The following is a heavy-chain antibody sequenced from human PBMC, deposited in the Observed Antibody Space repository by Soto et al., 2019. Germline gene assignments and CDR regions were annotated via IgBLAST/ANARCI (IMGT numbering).Heavy chain of an antibody. CDR3: XXXXXXXTPTPQDV. J-gene: IGHJ6*02. Sequence: QVQLVQSGDEVRKPGSSVKVSCKASGYIFVNYGIARVRQAPGQGLEGMGWISPYSGNTHYASKVQGRXXXXXXXXXXXXXXXXXXXXXXXXXXXYCXXXXXXXTPTPQDVWGQGTTVTVSS. CDR1: GYIFVNYG. V-gene: IGHV1-18*01. D-gene: IGHD2-8*02. CDR2: ISPYSGNT.